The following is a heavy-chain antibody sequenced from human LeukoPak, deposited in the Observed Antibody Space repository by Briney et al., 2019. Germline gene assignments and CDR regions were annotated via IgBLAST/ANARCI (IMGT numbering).Heavy chain of an antibody. D-gene: IGHD6-13*01. CDR2: ISYDGSNK. CDR3: ARDQARYSSSWYV. Sequence: RPGGSLRLSCAASGFTFSSYAMHWVRQAPGKGLEWVAVISYDGSNKYYADSVKGRFTISRDNSKNTLYLQMNSLRAEDTAVYYCARDQARYSSSWYVWGQGTLVTVSS. CDR1: GFTFSSYA. J-gene: IGHJ4*02. V-gene: IGHV3-30-3*01.